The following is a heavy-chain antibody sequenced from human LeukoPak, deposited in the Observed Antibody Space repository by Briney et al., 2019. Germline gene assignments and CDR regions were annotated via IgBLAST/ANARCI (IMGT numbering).Heavy chain of an antibody. CDR3: AKAQDPIAAAGTSHFDY. CDR2: ISGSGGGT. D-gene: IGHD6-13*01. V-gene: IGHV3-23*01. CDR1: GFTFNSYA. J-gene: IGHJ4*02. Sequence: GGSLRLSCAASGFTFNSYAMSWVRQAPGKGLEWVSAISGSGGGTFYADSVKGRFTISRDNSKNTLSLQMNSLRAEDTAVYYCAKAQDPIAAAGTSHFDYWGQGTLVTVSS.